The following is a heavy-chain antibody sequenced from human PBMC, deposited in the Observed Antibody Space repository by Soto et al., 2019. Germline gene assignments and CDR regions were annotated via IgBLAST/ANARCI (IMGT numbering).Heavy chain of an antibody. D-gene: IGHD3-10*01. CDR2: ISSSSSYI. V-gene: IGHV3-21*01. CDR1: GFTFSSYS. Sequence: SGGSLRLSCAASGFTFSSYSMNWVRQAPGKGLEWVSSISSSSSYIYYADSVKGRFTISRDNAKNSLYLQMNSLRAEDTAVYYCARSGYGSRFYFDYWGQGTLVTVSS. CDR3: ARSGYGSRFYFDY. J-gene: IGHJ4*02.